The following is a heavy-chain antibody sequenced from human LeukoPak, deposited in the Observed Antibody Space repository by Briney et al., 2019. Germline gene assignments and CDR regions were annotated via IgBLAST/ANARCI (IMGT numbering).Heavy chain of an antibody. V-gene: IGHV3-74*01. D-gene: IGHD3-9*01. Sequence: GGSLRLSCAASGFTFSSYWMHWVRQAPGKGLVWVSRINSDGSSTSYADSVKGRFTISRDNAKNTLYLQMNSLRAEDTAVYYCAKNYDILTGLSPFDYWGQGTLVTVSS. CDR1: GFTFSSYW. J-gene: IGHJ4*02. CDR3: AKNYDILTGLSPFDY. CDR2: INSDGSST.